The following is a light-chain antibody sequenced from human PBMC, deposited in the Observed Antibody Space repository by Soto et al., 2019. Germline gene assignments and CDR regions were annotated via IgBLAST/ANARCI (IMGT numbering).Light chain of an antibody. CDR2: KAS. Sequence: DIQMIQSPSTLSASLGDRVTITCRASQSISSWLAWYQQKPGKAPKLLIRKASTLESGVPSRFSGSASGTEFTLTISSLQPDDVATYYCQQYNSYRTFGQGTKVEI. V-gene: IGKV1-5*03. CDR3: QQYNSYRT. J-gene: IGKJ1*01. CDR1: QSISSW.